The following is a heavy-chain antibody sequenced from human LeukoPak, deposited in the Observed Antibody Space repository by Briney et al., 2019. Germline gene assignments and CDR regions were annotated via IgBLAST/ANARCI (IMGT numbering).Heavy chain of an antibody. J-gene: IGHJ6*02. D-gene: IGHD3-3*01. CDR2: IYYSGST. V-gene: IGHV4-59*01. CDR3: AREITIFGVVMGGMDV. Sequence: SETPSLTCTVSGGSISSYYWSWIRQPPGKGLEWIGYIYYSGSTNYNPSLKSRVTISVDTSKNQFSLKLSSVTAADTAVYYCAREITIFGVVMGGMDVWGQGTTVTVSS. CDR1: GGSISSYY.